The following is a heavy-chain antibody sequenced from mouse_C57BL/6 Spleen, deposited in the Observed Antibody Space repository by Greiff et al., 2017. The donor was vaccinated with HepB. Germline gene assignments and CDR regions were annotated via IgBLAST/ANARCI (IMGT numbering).Heavy chain of an antibody. CDR2: IRNKANNHAT. CDR3: TRTLYSNYAMDY. D-gene: IGHD2-5*01. J-gene: IGHJ4*01. CDR1: GFTFSDAW. V-gene: IGHV6-6*01. Sequence: DVQLQESGGGLVQPGGSMKLSCAASGFTFSDAWMDWVRQSPEKGLEWVAEIRNKANNHATYYAESVKGRFTISRDDSKSSVYLQMNSLRAEDTGIYYCTRTLYSNYAMDYWGQGTSVTVSS.